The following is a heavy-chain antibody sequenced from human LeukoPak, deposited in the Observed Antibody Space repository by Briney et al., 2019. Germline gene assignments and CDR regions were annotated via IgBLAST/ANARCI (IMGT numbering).Heavy chain of an antibody. D-gene: IGHD1-7*01. J-gene: IGHJ4*02. CDR2: IYYSGTT. Sequence: SETQSLTCTVSGDSISGYYWSWTRQPPGKGLEWIGYIYYSGTTNYNPSLNSRVTISVDTSKNEASLKLSSVTAADTAVYYCARSRYNWNYYFDYWGQGTLVTVSS. CDR3: ARSRYNWNYYFDY. V-gene: IGHV4-59*01. CDR1: GDSISGYY.